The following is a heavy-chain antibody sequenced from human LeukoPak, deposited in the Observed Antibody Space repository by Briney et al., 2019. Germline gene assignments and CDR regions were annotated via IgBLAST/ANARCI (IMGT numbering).Heavy chain of an antibody. V-gene: IGHV3-23*01. CDR3: AKGASTETFSYNWFDP. CDR2: ISGSGSST. Sequence: GGSLRLSCTASGFTFSSLHMSWVRQAPGKGLEWVSAISGSGSSTYYADSVKGRFTISRDNSKNTLYLQMNSLRAEDTAVYYCAKGASTETFSYNWFDPWGQGTLVTVSS. CDR1: GFTFSSLH. D-gene: IGHD4-17*01. J-gene: IGHJ5*02.